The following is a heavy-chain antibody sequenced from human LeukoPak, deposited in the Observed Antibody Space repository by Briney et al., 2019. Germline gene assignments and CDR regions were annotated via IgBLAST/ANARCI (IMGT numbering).Heavy chain of an antibody. V-gene: IGHV3-23*01. Sequence: HPGGSLRLSCRASGFTFSSYAMTWVRQAPGKGLEWVSGISDSGGSTYYADSVKGRFTISRDNSKSTLYLQMNSLRAEDTAIYYCAKDLHAEGVTVTVFDYWGQGTLVTVSS. CDR2: ISDSGGST. CDR1: GFTFSSYA. D-gene: IGHD4-17*01. CDR3: AKDLHAEGVTVTVFDY. J-gene: IGHJ4*02.